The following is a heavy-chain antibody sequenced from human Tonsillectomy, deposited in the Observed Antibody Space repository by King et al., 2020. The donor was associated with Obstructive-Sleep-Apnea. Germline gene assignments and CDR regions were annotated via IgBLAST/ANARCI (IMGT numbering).Heavy chain of an antibody. CDR1: GFTFSNYC. Sequence: VQLVESGGGVFQPGGSLRLSCAASGFTFSNYCMHWVRQAPGKGLDWVAFMRYDGSDKYYTDSVKGRFTISRDSSKHTLYLQMNSLRTEDTAVYYCAKPVRTAFGDYFDYWGQGTLVTVSS. J-gene: IGHJ4*02. D-gene: IGHD3-16*01. CDR3: AKPVRTAFGDYFDY. V-gene: IGHV3-30*02. CDR2: MRYDGSDK.